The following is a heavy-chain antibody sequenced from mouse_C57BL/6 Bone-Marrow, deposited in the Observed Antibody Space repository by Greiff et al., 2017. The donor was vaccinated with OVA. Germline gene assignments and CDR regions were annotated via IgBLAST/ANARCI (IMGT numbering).Heavy chain of an antibody. V-gene: IGHV5-16*01. CDR1: GFTFSDYY. CDR2: INYDGSST. Sequence: EVKVVESEGGLVQPGSSMKLSCTASGFTFSDYYMAWVRQVPEKGLEWVANINYDGSSTYYLDSLKSRFIISRDNAKNILYLQMSSLKSEDTATYYCARDRDYEGFAYWGQGTLVTVSA. D-gene: IGHD1-1*01. CDR3: ARDRDYEGFAY. J-gene: IGHJ3*01.